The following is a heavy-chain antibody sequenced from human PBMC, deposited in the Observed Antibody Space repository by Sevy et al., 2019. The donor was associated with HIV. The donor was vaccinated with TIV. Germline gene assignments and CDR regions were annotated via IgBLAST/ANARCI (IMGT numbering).Heavy chain of an antibody. V-gene: IGHV3-7*01. J-gene: IGHJ4*02. CDR3: ARGVGLDC. CDR1: GFTFSPYW. Sequence: GGSLRLSCAASGFTFSPYWMTWVRQAPGKGLEWVANIRPDGSDKYYVDSGKGRFTISRDNAKNSLYLQMNSLRADDTAMYYCARGVGLDCWGQGALVTVSS. D-gene: IGHD1-26*01. CDR2: IRPDGSDK.